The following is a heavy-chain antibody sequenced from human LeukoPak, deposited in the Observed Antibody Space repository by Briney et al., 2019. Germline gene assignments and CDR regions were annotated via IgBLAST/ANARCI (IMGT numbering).Heavy chain of an antibody. D-gene: IGHD3-9*01. CDR2: IKNDGGGK. J-gene: IGHJ4*02. CDR3: ATADWFSFDF. Sequence: GGSLRLSCAASGFTFSSYWMSWVRQAPGKGLEWGATIKNDGGGKNYVDSVKGRFTISRDNAKNSLYLQMSGLRAEDTAVYFCATADWFSFDFWGQGTLVTVSS. V-gene: IGHV3-7*04. CDR1: GFTFSSYW.